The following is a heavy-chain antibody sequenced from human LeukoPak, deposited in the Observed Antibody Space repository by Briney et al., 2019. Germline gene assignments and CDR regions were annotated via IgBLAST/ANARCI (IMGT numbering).Heavy chain of an antibody. V-gene: IGHV3-21*06. Sequence: YPGGSLRLSCAASGFTFSSYSMNWVRQAPGKGLEWVSSIDSSGSYIYYADSLKGRFTISRDNAKNSLYLQVNSLRAEETAVYYCARASSRAFDYWGQGTLVTVPS. CDR2: IDSSGSYI. CDR1: GFTFSSYS. CDR3: ARASSRAFDY. J-gene: IGHJ4*02.